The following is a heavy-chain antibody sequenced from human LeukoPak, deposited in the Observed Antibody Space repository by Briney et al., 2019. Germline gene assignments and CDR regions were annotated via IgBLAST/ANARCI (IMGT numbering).Heavy chain of an antibody. CDR3: ARDWGWLQYVSGFFDY. Sequence: SETLSLTCAVSGFSITGGYHWGWIRQPPGKGLEWIASIFRNGSTYHNPSVKSRVTISADTSKNQFSLRLDSVTAADTAVYYCARDWGWLQYVSGFFDYWGQGSPVTVSS. J-gene: IGHJ4*02. CDR2: IFRNGST. V-gene: IGHV4-38-2*02. CDR1: GFSITGGYH. D-gene: IGHD5-24*01.